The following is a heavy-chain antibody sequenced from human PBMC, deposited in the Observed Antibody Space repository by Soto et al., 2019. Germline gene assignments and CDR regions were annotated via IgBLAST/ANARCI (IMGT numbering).Heavy chain of an antibody. D-gene: IGHD6-13*01. CDR3: TAAGAQFDY. CDR2: IYYSGST. V-gene: IGHV4-31*03. CDR1: GGSISSGYYY. J-gene: IGHJ4*02. Sequence: SETLSLTCTVSGGSISSGYYYWSWIRQHPGKGLEWIGYIYYSGSTYYSPSLQSRVSISVDTSKNQFSLELSSVTAADTAVYYCTAAGAQFDYWGQGTVVTVSS.